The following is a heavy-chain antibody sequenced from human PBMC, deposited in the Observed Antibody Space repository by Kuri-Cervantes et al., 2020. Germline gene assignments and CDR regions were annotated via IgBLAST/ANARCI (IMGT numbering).Heavy chain of an antibody. D-gene: IGHD4-23*01. CDR2: IIPIFGTA. CDR1: GGTFSSYA. CDR3: ARCRSVVRRYYFDY. Sequence: AVKVSCKASGGTFSSYAISWVRQAPGQGLEWMGGIIPIFGTANYAQKFQGRVTITADKSTSTAYMELSSLRSEDTAVYYCARCRSVVRRYYFDYWGQGTLVTVSS. J-gene: IGHJ4*02. V-gene: IGHV1-69*06.